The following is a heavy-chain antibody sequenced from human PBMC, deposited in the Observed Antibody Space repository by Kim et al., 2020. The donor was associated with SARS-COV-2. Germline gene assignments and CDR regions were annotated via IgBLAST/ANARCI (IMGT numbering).Heavy chain of an antibody. V-gene: IGHV3-11*06. CDR3: ARDYRVTSSSRAGSSFDY. J-gene: IGHJ4*02. Sequence: KGRFTISRDNAKNSLYLQMNSLRAEDTAVYYCARDYRVTSSSRAGSSFDYWGQGTLVTVSS. D-gene: IGHD6-6*01.